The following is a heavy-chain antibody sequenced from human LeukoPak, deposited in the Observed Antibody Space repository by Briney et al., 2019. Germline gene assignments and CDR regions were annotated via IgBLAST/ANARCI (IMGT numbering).Heavy chain of an antibody. J-gene: IGHJ4*02. Sequence: PSETLSLTCSVSGGSISSYYWSWIRQPAGKGLEWIGRIYTSGSTNYNPSPKSRVTMSVDTSKNQFSLKLSSVTAADTAVYYCASATYGSGSYYVSWGQGTLVTVSS. CDR1: GGSISSYY. V-gene: IGHV4-4*07. D-gene: IGHD3-10*01. CDR3: ASATYGSGSYYVS. CDR2: IYTSGST.